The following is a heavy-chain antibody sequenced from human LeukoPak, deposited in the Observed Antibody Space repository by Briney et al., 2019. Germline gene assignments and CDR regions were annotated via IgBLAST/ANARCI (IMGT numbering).Heavy chain of an antibody. Sequence: GGSIRLSCAASGFTFSRYYMSWIRQAPGKGLEWLSYISDSASTVFYADSVKGRFTISRDNAKNSLYLQMNSLRAEDTAVYYCAKDGYSYGYPLDYWGQGTLVTVSS. CDR3: AKDGYSYGYPLDY. D-gene: IGHD5-18*01. V-gene: IGHV3-11*04. CDR1: GFTFSRYY. CDR2: ISDSASTV. J-gene: IGHJ4*02.